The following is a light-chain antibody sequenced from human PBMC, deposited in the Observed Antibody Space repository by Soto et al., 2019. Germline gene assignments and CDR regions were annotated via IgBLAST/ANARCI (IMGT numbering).Light chain of an antibody. CDR2: DVT. CDR3: SSYAGSNNYV. Sequence: QSALTQPPSASGSPGQSVTISCTGTSSDIGGYDYVSWHQQYPGKAPKLLIYDVTQRPSGVPDRFSGSKSGNTASLTVSGLQAEDEADYYCSSYAGSNNYVFGTGTKLTVL. CDR1: SSDIGGYDY. V-gene: IGLV2-8*01. J-gene: IGLJ1*01.